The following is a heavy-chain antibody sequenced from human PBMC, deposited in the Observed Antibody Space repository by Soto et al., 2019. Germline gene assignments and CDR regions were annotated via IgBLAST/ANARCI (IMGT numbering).Heavy chain of an antibody. CDR3: ARAGSTSYGMDV. V-gene: IGHV3-30*03. J-gene: IGHJ6*02. CDR1: GFTFSSYG. D-gene: IGHD2-2*01. Sequence: GGSLRLSCAASGFTFSSYGMHWVRQAPGKGLEWVAVISYDGSNKYYADSVKGRFTISRDNSKNTLYLQMNSLRAEDTAVYYCARAGSTSYGMDVWGQGTTVTVSS. CDR2: ISYDGSNK.